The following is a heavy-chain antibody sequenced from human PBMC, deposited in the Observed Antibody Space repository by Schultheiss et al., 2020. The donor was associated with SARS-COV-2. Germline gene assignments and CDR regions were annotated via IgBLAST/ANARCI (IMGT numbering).Heavy chain of an antibody. CDR2: IYYSGST. J-gene: IGHJ5*02. D-gene: IGHD6-13*01. Sequence: SQTLSLTCAVSGGSISSGGYYWSWIRQPPGKGLEWIGYIYYSGSTYYNPSLKSRVTISVDTSKNQFSLKLSSVTAADTAVYYCARWQIAARGWFDPWGQGTLVTVSS. CDR3: ARWQIAARGWFDP. V-gene: IGHV4-31*11. CDR1: GGSISSGGYY.